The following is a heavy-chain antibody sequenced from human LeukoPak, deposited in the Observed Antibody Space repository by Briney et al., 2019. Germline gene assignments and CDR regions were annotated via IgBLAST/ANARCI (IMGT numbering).Heavy chain of an antibody. D-gene: IGHD3-10*01. CDR1: GYSISSGYY. CDR2: IYHSGST. V-gene: IGHV4-38-2*02. J-gene: IGHJ4*02. CDR3: ARGVVWFGKSDY. Sequence: PSETLSLTCTVSGYSISSGYYWGWIRQPPGKGLEWIGSIYHSGSTYYNPSLKSRVTISVDTSKNQFSLKLSSVTAADTAVYYCARGVVWFGKSDYWGQGTLVTVSS.